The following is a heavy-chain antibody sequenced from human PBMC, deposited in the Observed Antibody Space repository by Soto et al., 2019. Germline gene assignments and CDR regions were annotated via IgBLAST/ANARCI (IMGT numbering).Heavy chain of an antibody. D-gene: IGHD5-18*01. CDR2: INTDGSDT. CDR1: GFTFSSDW. CDR3: ARDPLWGTAMVLWYFDL. Sequence: PGGSLRLSCAASGFTFSSDWMHWVRQAPGKGLVWVSRINTDGSDTSYADSVKGRFTISRDNSKNTLYLQMNSLRAEDTAVYYCARDPLWGTAMVLWYFDLWGRGTLVTVSS. V-gene: IGHV3-74*01. J-gene: IGHJ2*01.